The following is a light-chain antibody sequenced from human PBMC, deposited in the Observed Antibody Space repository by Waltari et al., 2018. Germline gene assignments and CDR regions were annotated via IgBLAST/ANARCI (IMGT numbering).Light chain of an antibody. CDR3: CSYAGP. V-gene: IGLV2-11*01. Sequence: QSALTQPRSVSGSPGQSVAISCTGTSSDVGGYNYVSWYQQHPGKAPNLMSDNVTKRPSGVPERFSGSKSGNTASRTISGLPADDEADYYCCSYAGPFGGGTKLTVL. CDR2: NVT. J-gene: IGLJ2*01. CDR1: SSDVGGYNY.